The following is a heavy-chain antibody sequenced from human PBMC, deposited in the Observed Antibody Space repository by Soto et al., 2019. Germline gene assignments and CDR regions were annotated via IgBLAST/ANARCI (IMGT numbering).Heavy chain of an antibody. V-gene: IGHV1-46*01. CDR3: ARLRGYTTTHYLDY. Sequence: VASVKVSCKASGYTFTNYYMYWVRQAPGQGLEWMGIINPSAGSSSYAQRFQGRVTMTWDTSTTTVYMELSSLRSEDTAVYYCARLRGYTTTHYLDYWGQGTLVTVYS. CDR1: GYTFTNYY. CDR2: INPSAGSS. J-gene: IGHJ4*02. D-gene: IGHD2-2*02.